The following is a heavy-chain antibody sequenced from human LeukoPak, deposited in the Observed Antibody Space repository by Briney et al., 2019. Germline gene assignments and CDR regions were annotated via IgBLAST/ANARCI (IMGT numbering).Heavy chain of an antibody. CDR3: ARGAYCGGDCPLPNSLY. CDR1: GFTFSSYW. Sequence: PGGSLRLSCAASGFTFSSYWMHWVRQAPGKGLVWVSRIKGDGSSTTHADSVKGRFTISRDNAKNTLYLQMNSLTAEDTAVYYCARGAYCGGDCPLPNSLYWGRGTLVTVSS. D-gene: IGHD2-21*01. CDR2: IKGDGSST. V-gene: IGHV3-74*01. J-gene: IGHJ4*02.